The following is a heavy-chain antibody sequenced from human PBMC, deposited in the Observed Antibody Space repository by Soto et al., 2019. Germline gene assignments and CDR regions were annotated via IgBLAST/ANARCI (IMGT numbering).Heavy chain of an antibody. CDR2: ISAYNGNT. D-gene: IGHD6-6*01. V-gene: IGHV1-18*01. CDR3: AREPHYSSSSTPSDY. J-gene: IGHJ4*02. Sequence: ASVKVSCKASGYTFTSYGISWVRQAPGQGLEWMGWISAYNGNTNYAQKLQGRVTMTTDTSTSTAYMELRSLRSDDTAVYYCAREPHYSSSSTPSDYWGQGTLVPVSS. CDR1: GYTFTSYG.